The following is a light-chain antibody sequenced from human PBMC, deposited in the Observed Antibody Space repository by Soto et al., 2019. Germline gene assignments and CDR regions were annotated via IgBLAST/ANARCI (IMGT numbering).Light chain of an antibody. CDR2: GAS. V-gene: IGKV3-20*01. J-gene: IGKJ1*01. Sequence: MVMTQSPATLSVSPWERATLSCRASQSVSSSYLAWYQQKPGQAPRLLIYGASSRATGIPDRFSGSGSGTDFTLTISRLEPEDFAVYYCQQYGSSPPWTFGQGTKVDIK. CDR1: QSVSSSY. CDR3: QQYGSSPPWT.